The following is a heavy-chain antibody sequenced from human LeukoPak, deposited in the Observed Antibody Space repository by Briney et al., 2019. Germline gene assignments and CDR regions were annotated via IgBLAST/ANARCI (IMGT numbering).Heavy chain of an antibody. CDR2: IIPILGIA. CDR1: GGTFSSYA. CDR3: ARDGEYYDSSGQRHYYYGMDV. J-gene: IGHJ6*02. Sequence: GASVKVSCKASGGTFSSYAISWMRQAPGQGLEWMGRIIPILGIANYAQRFQGRVTITADKSTSTAYMELSSLRSEDTAVYYCARDGEYYDSSGQRHYYYGMDVWGQGTTVTVSS. V-gene: IGHV1-69*04. D-gene: IGHD3-22*01.